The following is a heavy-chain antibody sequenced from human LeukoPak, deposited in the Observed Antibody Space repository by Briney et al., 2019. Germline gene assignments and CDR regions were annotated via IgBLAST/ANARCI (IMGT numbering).Heavy chain of an antibody. J-gene: IGHJ5*02. Sequence: GESLRLSCAASGFTFSTYAMSWVRQAPGKGLEWVSAITGSGGSTFYADSVKGRFTISRDNSKNTLYLQVNSLRAEDTAVYYCAKDWPSVSVAGSWFDPWGQGTLVTVSS. CDR3: AKDWPSVSVAGSWFDP. CDR1: GFTFSTYA. V-gene: IGHV3-23*01. CDR2: ITGSGGST. D-gene: IGHD6-19*01.